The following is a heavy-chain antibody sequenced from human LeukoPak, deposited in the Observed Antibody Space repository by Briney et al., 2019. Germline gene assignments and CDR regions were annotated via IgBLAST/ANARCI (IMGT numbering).Heavy chain of an antibody. CDR1: GGSISSGGYY. V-gene: IGHV4-30-4*08. D-gene: IGHD3-22*01. CDR3: ARRYYYDSSGYQYYFDY. Sequence: PSETLSLTCTVSGGSISSGGYYWSWIRQHPGKGLEWIGYIYYSGSTYYNPSLKSRVTISVDTSKNQFSLKLSSVTAADTAVYYCARRYYYDSSGYQYYFDYWGQGTLVTVSS. CDR2: IYYSGST. J-gene: IGHJ4*02.